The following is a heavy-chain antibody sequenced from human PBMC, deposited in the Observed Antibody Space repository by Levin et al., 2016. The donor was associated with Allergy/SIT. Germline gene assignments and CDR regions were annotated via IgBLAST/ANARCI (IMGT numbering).Heavy chain of an antibody. Sequence: WIRQPPGKGLEWIGEIYHSGSTNYNPSLKSRVTISVDKSKNQFSLKLSSVTAADTAVYYCARVSEGRWYNWNVGAWWFDPWGQGTLVTVSS. CDR2: IYHSGST. J-gene: IGHJ5*02. D-gene: IGHD1-1*01. V-gene: IGHV4-4*02. CDR3: ARVSEGRWYNWNVGAWWFDP.